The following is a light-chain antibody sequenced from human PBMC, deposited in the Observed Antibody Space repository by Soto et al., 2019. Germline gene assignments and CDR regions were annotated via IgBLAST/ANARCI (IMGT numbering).Light chain of an antibody. Sequence: DIQMPQSPSSLSASVGDRVTITCRASQGISSSLAWYQHKPGKVPELLLYAASTLHSGVPSRFSVSGSGTDFTLTISSLQPEDVATDYCQEYYSPPFTFGPGTKVNFK. J-gene: IGKJ3*01. CDR1: QGISSS. V-gene: IGKV1-27*01. CDR3: QEYYSPPFT. CDR2: AAS.